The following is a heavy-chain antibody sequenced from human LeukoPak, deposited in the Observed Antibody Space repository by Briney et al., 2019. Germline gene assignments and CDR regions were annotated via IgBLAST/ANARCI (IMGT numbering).Heavy chain of an antibody. CDR2: ISSSSSTI. CDR1: GFTFSSYS. V-gene: IGHV3-48*01. J-gene: IGHJ4*02. D-gene: IGHD3-3*01. CDR3: ARDRNDFWRADFDY. Sequence: PGGSLRLSCAASGFTFSSYSMNWDRQAPGKGLEWVSSISSSSSTIYYADSVKGRFTISRDNAKNSLYLQMNSLRAEDTAVYYCARDRNDFWRADFDYWGQGTLVTVSS.